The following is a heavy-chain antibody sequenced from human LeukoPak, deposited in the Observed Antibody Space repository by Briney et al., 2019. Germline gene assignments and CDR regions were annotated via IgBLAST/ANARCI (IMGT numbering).Heavy chain of an antibody. Sequence: SGGSLRLSCAASGFTFSSYAMSWVRQAPGKGLEWVSAISGSGGSTYYADSVKGRFTISRDNSKNTLYLQMNSLRAEDTAVYYCAKSFHNWNYGGNWFDLWGQGTLVTVSS. CDR3: AKSFHNWNYGGNWFDL. V-gene: IGHV3-23*01. D-gene: IGHD1-7*01. CDR1: GFTFSSYA. CDR2: ISGSGGST. J-gene: IGHJ5*02.